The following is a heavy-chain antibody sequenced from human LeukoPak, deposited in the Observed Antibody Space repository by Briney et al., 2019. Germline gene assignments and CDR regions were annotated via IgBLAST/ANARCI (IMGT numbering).Heavy chain of an antibody. V-gene: IGHV4-34*01. D-gene: IGHD6-13*01. J-gene: IGHJ4*02. Sequence: PSETLSLTCAVYGGSFSGYYWSWIRQPPGKGLEWIGEINHSGSTNYNPSLKSRVTTSVDTSKNQFSLKLSSVTAADTAVYYCARIPGYSSSWYDYWGQGTLVTVSS. CDR3: ARIPGYSSSWYDY. CDR2: INHSGST. CDR1: GGSFSGYY.